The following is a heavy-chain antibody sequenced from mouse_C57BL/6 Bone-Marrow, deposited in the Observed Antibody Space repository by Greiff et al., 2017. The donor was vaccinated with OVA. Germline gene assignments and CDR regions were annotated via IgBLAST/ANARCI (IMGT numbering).Heavy chain of an antibody. V-gene: IGHV5-4*01. J-gene: IGHJ3*01. CDR2: ISDGGSYT. CDR1: GFTFSSYA. D-gene: IGHD2-4*01. Sequence: DVQLVESGGGLVKPGGSLKLSCAASGFTFSSYAMSWVRQTPEKRLEWVATISDGGSYTYYPDNVKGRFTISRDNAKNNLYLQMSHLKSEDTAMYYCARDGRRLRRGFAYWGQGTLVTVSA. CDR3: ARDGRRLRRGFAY.